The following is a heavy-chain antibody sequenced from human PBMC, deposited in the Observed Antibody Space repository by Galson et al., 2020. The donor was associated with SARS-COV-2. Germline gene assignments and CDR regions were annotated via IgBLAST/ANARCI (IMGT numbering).Heavy chain of an antibody. CDR2: IYYDGNT. Sequence: METGGSLRLSCAASGFAVSSKYMSWVSQAPGKGLEWVSAIYYDGNTNYANSVRGRFTISRDTSKNTVSLQMNSLRAEDTAMYYCVRDDGTAPYDYWGPGTLVTVSS. V-gene: IGHV3-53*05. CDR3: VRDDGTAPYDY. CDR1: GFAVSSKY. J-gene: IGHJ4*02. D-gene: IGHD5-18*01.